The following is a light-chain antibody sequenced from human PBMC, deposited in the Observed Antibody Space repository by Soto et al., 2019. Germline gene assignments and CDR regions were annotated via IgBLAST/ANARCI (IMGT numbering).Light chain of an antibody. V-gene: IGKV3-20*01. CDR1: QSVSSSY. CDR2: GAS. J-gene: IGKJ1*01. CDR3: QQYGSTPWT. Sequence: EIVLTQSPGTLSLSPGERATLSCRASQSVSSSYLAWYQQKPGQAPRLLIYGASSSTTGIPDRFSGSGSGTAFTLIISRPEPEDFAEYYCQQYGSTPWTFGQGTKVEIK.